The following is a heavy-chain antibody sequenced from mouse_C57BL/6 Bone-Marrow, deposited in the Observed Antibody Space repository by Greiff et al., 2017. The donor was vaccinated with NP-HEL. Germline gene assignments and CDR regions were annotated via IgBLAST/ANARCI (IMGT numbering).Heavy chain of an antibody. CDR3: ARGWLLRFAY. J-gene: IGHJ3*01. D-gene: IGHD2-3*01. CDR2: ISSGGSYT. CDR1: GFTFSSYG. Sequence: EVKLVESGGDLVKPGGSLKLSCAASGFTFSSYGMSWVRQTPDKRLEWVATISSGGSYTYYPDSVKGRFTISRDNAKNTLYLQMSSLKSEDTAMYYCARGWLLRFAYWGQGTLVTVSA. V-gene: IGHV5-6*01.